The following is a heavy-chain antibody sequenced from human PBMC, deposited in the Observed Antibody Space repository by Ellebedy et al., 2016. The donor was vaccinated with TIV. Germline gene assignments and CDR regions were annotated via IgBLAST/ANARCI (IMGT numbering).Heavy chain of an antibody. CDR1: GGSISSYY. D-gene: IGHD6-19*01. Sequence: SETLSLXCTVSGGSISSYYWSWIRQPPGKGLEWIGEINHSGSTNYNPSLKSRVTISVDTSKNQFTLKLSSVTAADTAVYYCARGGGAVAAQRGMSDYWGQGTLVTVSS. V-gene: IGHV4-34*01. CDR2: INHSGST. J-gene: IGHJ4*02. CDR3: ARGGGAVAAQRGMSDY.